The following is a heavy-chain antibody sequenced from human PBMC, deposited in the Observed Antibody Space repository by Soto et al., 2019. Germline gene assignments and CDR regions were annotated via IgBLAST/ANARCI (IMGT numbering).Heavy chain of an antibody. CDR2: ISSNGGST. V-gene: IGHV3-64*01. D-gene: IGHD3-3*01. J-gene: IGHJ4*02. Sequence: EVQLVESGGGLVQPGGSLRLSCAASGFTFSSYAMHWVRQAPGKGLEYVSAISSNGGSTYYANSVKGRFTISRDNSKNTLYLQMGSLRAEDMAVYYCARDNYDFWSGYPEYYFDYWGQGTLVTVSS. CDR1: GFTFSSYA. CDR3: ARDNYDFWSGYPEYYFDY.